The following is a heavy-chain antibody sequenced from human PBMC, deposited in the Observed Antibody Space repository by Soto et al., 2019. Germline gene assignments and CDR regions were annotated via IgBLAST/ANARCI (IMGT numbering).Heavy chain of an antibody. Sequence: SETLSLTCTVSGGSISSSSYYWGWIRQPPGKGLEWIGSIYYSGSTYYNPSLKSRVTISVDTSKNQFSLKLSSVTAADTAVYYCARTGIGTMIANFDYWGQGTLVTAPQ. D-gene: IGHD3-22*01. CDR3: ARTGIGTMIANFDY. CDR1: GGSISSSSYY. V-gene: IGHV4-39*01. CDR2: IYYSGST. J-gene: IGHJ4*02.